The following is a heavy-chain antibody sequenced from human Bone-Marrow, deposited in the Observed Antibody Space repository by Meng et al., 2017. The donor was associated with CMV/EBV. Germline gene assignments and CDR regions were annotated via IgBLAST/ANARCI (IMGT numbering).Heavy chain of an antibody. V-gene: IGHV3-48*03. CDR1: GFTFSSYE. Sequence: GESLKISCAASGFTFSSYEMNWVRQAPGKGLEWVSYISSSGSTIYYADSVKGRFTISRDNAKYSLYLQMNSLRAEDTAVYYCARENDSGWNYYFDYWGQGTLVTVSS. CDR3: ARENDSGWNYYFDY. CDR2: ISSSGSTI. J-gene: IGHJ4*02. D-gene: IGHD1-1*01.